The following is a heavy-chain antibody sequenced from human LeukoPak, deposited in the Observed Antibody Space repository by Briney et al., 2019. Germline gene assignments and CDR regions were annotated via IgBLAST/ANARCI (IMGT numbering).Heavy chain of an antibody. CDR3: ARGTLDTAMVIDAFDI. D-gene: IGHD5-18*01. J-gene: IGHJ3*02. Sequence: GGSLRLSCAASGFTFSSYSMNWVRQAPGKGLEWVSSISSSSSYIHYADSVKGRFTISRDNAKNSLYLQMNSLRAEDTAVYYCARGTLDTAMVIDAFDIWGQGTMVTVSS. V-gene: IGHV3-21*01. CDR1: GFTFSSYS. CDR2: ISSSSSYI.